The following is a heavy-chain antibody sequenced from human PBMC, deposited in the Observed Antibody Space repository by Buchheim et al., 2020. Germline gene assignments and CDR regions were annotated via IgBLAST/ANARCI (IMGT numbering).Heavy chain of an antibody. D-gene: IGHD1-26*01. J-gene: IGHJ4*02. CDR1: GFTFSTYA. CDR2: ISGSGGST. V-gene: IGHV3-23*01. Sequence: EVQMLESGGGLVQPGGSLRLSCAASGFTFSTYAMTWVRQAPGKGLEWVSAISGSGGSTYYADSVKGRFTISSDNSKTPLYLQMNSLSAEDTAVYFCAKDLQFILGAPNWGQGTL. CDR3: AKDLQFILGAPN.